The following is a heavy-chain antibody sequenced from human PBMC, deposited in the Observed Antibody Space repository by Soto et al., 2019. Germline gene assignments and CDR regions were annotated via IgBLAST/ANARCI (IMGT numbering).Heavy chain of an antibody. CDR1: GYTFTAYY. CDR2: INPKSGDT. Sequence: QVQLVQSGAEVKKLGASVKVSCKASGYTFTAYYIHWVRQAPGQGLEWVGWINPKSGDTNYAQRFQGWVTMTGDTSVSTAYMDLTRLRSDDTAVYYCARGGYTYGYGLDYWGQGTLVTVSS. D-gene: IGHD5-18*01. V-gene: IGHV1-2*04. J-gene: IGHJ4*02. CDR3: ARGGYTYGYGLDY.